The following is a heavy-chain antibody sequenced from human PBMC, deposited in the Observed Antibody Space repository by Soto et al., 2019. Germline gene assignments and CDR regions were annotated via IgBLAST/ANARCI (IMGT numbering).Heavy chain of an antibody. CDR1: GDTFSFYT. Sequence: QVQLVQSGAEVKKPGSSVKVSCKASGDTFSFYTINWVRQAPGLGLEWVGRINPILSMSNYAQKFQGRVTMPGEKSTSTAYMELRSLRAEDTAMYYCATSYGSGYRAFDYWGQGALVTVSS. CDR3: ATSYGSGYRAFDY. J-gene: IGHJ4*02. CDR2: INPILSMS. V-gene: IGHV1-69*02. D-gene: IGHD3-10*01.